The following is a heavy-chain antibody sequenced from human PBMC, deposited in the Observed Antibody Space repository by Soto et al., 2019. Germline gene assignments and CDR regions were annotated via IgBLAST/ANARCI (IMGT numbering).Heavy chain of an antibody. Sequence: QMQLVQSGAEVKKPGASVKVSCKASGYTFTRHYIHWVRQAPGQGLEWMGIINSSGGHTYYAQKFQGRVALFSDMATSTFYMELSSLRAEYTAVYDCATYCLAACSVVLDLGGQGRMVTVSS. CDR3: ATYCLAACSVVLDL. D-gene: IGHD2-21*01. CDR2: INSSGGHT. CDR1: GYTFTRHY. V-gene: IGHV1-46*01. J-gene: IGHJ3*01.